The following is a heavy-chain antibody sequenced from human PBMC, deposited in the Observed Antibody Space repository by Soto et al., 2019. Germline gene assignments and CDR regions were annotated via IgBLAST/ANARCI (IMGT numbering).Heavy chain of an antibody. CDR3: ARQYDYGYYDE. Sequence: QVQLQQWGAGLLKPSETLSLTCAVYGGSFSGYYWSWIRQPPGKGLEWIGEINHSGSTNYNPSLKSRVTISVDTSKNQFSLKLSSVTAADTAVYYCARQYDYGYYDEWGQGTLVTVSS. J-gene: IGHJ4*02. D-gene: IGHD4-17*01. CDR2: INHSGST. CDR1: GGSFSGYY. V-gene: IGHV4-34*01.